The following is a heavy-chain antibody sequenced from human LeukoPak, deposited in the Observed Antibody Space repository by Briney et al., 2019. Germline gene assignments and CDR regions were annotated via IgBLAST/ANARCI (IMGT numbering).Heavy chain of an antibody. Sequence: PGGSLRLSCAASGFTFSSYSMNWVRQAPGKGLEWVSSISSSSSYIYYADSLKGRFTISRDNAKNSPYLQMNSLRAEDTAVYYCARDGGSITGTTGLFDYWGQGTLVTVSS. D-gene: IGHD1-7*01. V-gene: IGHV3-21*01. CDR2: ISSSSSYI. CDR3: ARDGGSITGTTGLFDY. J-gene: IGHJ4*02. CDR1: GFTFSSYS.